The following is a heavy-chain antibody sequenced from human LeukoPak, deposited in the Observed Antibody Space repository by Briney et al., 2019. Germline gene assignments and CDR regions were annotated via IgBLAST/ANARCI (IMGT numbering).Heavy chain of an antibody. J-gene: IGHJ6*04. CDR3: ARDLRAVALDV. V-gene: IGHV3-21*01. CDR2: ISSSSSYI. CDR1: GFPFSSYS. D-gene: IGHD6-19*01. Sequence: PGGSLRLSCAASGFPFSSYSMNLVRQAPGKGLELVSSISSSSSYIYYADSVEGRFTISRDNAKNSLYLQMNSLRAEDTAVYYCARDLRAVALDVWGKGTTVTVSS.